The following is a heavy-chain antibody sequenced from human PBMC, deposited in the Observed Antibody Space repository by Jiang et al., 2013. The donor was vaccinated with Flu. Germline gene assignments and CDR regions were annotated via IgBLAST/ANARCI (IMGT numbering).Heavy chain of an antibody. CDR3: ARDRRYFDWLSLRYGMDV. Sequence: SVKVSCKASGYTFTSYYMHWVRQAPGQGLEWMGIINPSGGSTSYAQKFQGRVTMTRDTSTSTVYMELSSLRSEDTAVYYCARDRRYFDWLSLRYGMDVWGQGTTVTVSS. CDR1: GYTFTSYY. CDR2: INPSGGST. J-gene: IGHJ6*02. V-gene: IGHV1-46*01. D-gene: IGHD3-9*01.